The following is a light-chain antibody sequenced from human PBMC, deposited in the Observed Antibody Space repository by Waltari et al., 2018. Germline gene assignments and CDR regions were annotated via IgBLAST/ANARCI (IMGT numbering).Light chain of an antibody. CDR3: QQRHNWPLT. CDR1: QSVRGY. V-gene: IGKV3-11*01. Sequence: EIVLTQSPATLSLSPGERATLSCRASQSVRGYLAWYQQQPGQAPRLLIYDASNKASGIPARFSGSGSGTDFSLSISSLEPEDFAVYYCQQRHNWPLTFGGGTKVEIK. CDR2: DAS. J-gene: IGKJ4*01.